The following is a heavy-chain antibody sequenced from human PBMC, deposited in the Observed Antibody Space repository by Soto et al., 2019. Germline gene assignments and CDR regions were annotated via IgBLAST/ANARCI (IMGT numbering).Heavy chain of an antibody. CDR3: ARNDFWSGYAPDY. CDR1: GGSFSGYY. D-gene: IGHD3-3*01. J-gene: IGHJ4*02. Sequence: QVQLQQWGAGLLKPSETLSLTCAVYGGSFSGYYWSWIRQPPGKGLEWIGEINHSGSTNYNPSLKSRVTISVDTSKNQFSLNLSSVTAADTAVYYCARNDFWSGYAPDYWGQGTLVTVSS. V-gene: IGHV4-34*01. CDR2: INHSGST.